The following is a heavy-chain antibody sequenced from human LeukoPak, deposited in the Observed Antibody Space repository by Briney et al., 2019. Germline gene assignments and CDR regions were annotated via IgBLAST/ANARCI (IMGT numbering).Heavy chain of an antibody. CDR3: ARDPPPAYCGGDCYSV. J-gene: IGHJ4*02. Sequence: KPSETLSLTRTVSGVSISSGGYYWSWIRQHPGKGLEWMGYIYYSGSTYYNPSLKSRVTISVDTSKNQFSLKLSSVTAADTAVYYCARDPPPAYCGGDCYSVWGQGTLVTVSS. CDR2: IYYSGST. D-gene: IGHD2-21*02. CDR1: GVSISSGGYY. V-gene: IGHV4-31*03.